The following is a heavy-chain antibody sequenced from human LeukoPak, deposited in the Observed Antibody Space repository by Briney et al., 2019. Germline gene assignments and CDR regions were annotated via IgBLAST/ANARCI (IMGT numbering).Heavy chain of an antibody. V-gene: IGHV4-4*07. J-gene: IGHJ3*02. D-gene: IGHD1-26*01. Sequence: SETLSLTCTVSGGSISSYYWSWIRQPAGKGLEWIGRIYTSGSTNYNPSLKSRVTTSVDTSKNQFSLKLSSVTAADTAVYYCASGVGAGGGDAFDIWGQGTMVTVSS. CDR3: ASGVGAGGGDAFDI. CDR1: GGSISSYY. CDR2: IYTSGST.